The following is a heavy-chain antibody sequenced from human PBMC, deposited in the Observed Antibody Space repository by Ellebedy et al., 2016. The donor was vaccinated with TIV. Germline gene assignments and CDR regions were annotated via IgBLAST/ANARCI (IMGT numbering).Heavy chain of an antibody. Sequence: GESLKISXAASGSTVSSYGMAWVRQAPGKGLEWVSTLSGSATITYADSVKGRFTISRDNAKNSLFLQMNSLRAEDTAVFYCASSDSYGFDQWGQGTLVTVSS. D-gene: IGHD5-18*01. CDR2: LSGSATIT. CDR3: ASSDSYGFDQ. CDR1: GSTVSSYG. V-gene: IGHV3-21*01. J-gene: IGHJ4*02.